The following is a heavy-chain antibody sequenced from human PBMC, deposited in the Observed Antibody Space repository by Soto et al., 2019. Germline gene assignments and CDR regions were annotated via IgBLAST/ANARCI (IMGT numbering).Heavy chain of an antibody. D-gene: IGHD6-6*01. CDR3: AKDIKQGAARGYYYYGMDV. CDR2: ISWDGGST. CDR1: GFTFDDYA. Sequence: GGSLRLSCAASGFTFDDYAMHWVRQAPGKGLEWVSLISWDGGSTYYADSVKGRFTISRDNSKNSLYLQMNSLRAEDTALYYCAKDIKQGAARGYYYYGMDVWGQGTTATVSS. J-gene: IGHJ6*02. V-gene: IGHV3-43D*03.